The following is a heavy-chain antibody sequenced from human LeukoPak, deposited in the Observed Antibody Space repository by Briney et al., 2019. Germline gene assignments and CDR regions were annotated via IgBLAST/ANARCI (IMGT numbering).Heavy chain of an antibody. CDR2: ISGSGGST. Sequence: GGSLRLSCAASGFTFRSYAMSWVRQAPGKGLEWVSAISGSGGSTYYADSVKGRFTISRDNSKNTLCLQMNSLRAEDTAVYYCASYDSSGYYHYFDYWGQGTLVTVSS. D-gene: IGHD3-22*01. V-gene: IGHV3-23*01. J-gene: IGHJ4*02. CDR3: ASYDSSGYYHYFDY. CDR1: GFTFRSYA.